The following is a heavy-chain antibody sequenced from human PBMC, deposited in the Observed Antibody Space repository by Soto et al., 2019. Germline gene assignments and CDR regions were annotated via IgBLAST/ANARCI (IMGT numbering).Heavy chain of an antibody. D-gene: IGHD1-26*01. J-gene: IGHJ4*02. CDR3: AKPLAHGIVRGTGIDS. CDR2: MSFDGSIK. V-gene: IGHV3-30*18. CDR1: GFIFSSYG. Sequence: GGSLRLSCAAPGFIFSSYGMNWVRQAPGKGLEWVAVMSFDGSIKYYADSVKGRFTISRDNSKNTLYLQMNSLRAEDTATYYCAKPLAHGIVRGTGIDSWGQGTLVTVSS.